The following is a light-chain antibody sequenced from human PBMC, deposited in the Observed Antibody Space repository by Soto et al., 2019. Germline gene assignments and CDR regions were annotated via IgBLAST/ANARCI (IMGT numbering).Light chain of an antibody. Sequence: DIQMTQSPSSLFASVGDRVTITCRASQGIGNNLGWYQQKPGKAPKRLIYGTSNLQYGAPSRFSGSGSGTEFTLTITSLQPEDFATYYCLQHDTYPRTFGPGTRVD. CDR2: GTS. CDR1: QGIGNN. V-gene: IGKV1-17*01. CDR3: LQHDTYPRT. J-gene: IGKJ3*01.